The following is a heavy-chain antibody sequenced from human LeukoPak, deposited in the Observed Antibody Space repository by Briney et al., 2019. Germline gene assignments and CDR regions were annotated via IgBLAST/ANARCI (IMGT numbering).Heavy chain of an antibody. CDR2: INPNSGVT. J-gene: IGHJ5*02. Sequence: ASVKVSCKASGYTFTGFPIHWVRQAPGQGLEWMGRINPNSGVTNYAQKFQGRVIMTRDTSISTVYMQMSSLKADDTAVYYCARDSSNWSSFGTWGQGTLVIVSS. D-gene: IGHD2-2*01. V-gene: IGHV1-2*06. CDR1: GYTFTGFP. CDR3: ARDSSNWSSFGT.